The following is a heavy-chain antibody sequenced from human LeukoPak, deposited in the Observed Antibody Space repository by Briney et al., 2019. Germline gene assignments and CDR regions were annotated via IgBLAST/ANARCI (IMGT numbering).Heavy chain of an antibody. CDR1: GFTFSSYS. D-gene: IGHD2-15*01. Sequence: PGGSLRLSCAASGFTFSSYSMNWVRQAPGKGLEWVSYISSSSSTIYYADSVKGRFTISRDNAENSLYLQMNSLRAEDTAVYYCARDVVVVAATKVDYWGQGTLVTVSS. CDR3: ARDVVVVAATKVDY. CDR2: ISSSSSTI. V-gene: IGHV3-48*04. J-gene: IGHJ4*02.